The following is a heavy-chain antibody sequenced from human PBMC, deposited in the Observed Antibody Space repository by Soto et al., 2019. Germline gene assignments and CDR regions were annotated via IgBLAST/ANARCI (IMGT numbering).Heavy chain of an antibody. CDR2: INHSGST. D-gene: IGHD2-8*02. Sequence: SEARCVRSGVYGGLLSGYCWTWFRQPLGTGLEWIGEINHSGSTNYNPSLKSRVTISVDTSKNQFSLKLTSVTAADTAVYYCARDKITGLFDYWGQGTLVTVS. CDR3: ARDKITGLFDY. V-gene: IGHV4-34*01. J-gene: IGHJ4*02. CDR1: GGLLSGYC.